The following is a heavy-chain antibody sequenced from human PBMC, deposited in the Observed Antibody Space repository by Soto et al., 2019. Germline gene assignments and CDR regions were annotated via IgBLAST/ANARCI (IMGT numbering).Heavy chain of an antibody. CDR2: IKQDGSEK. CDR1: GFTFSSYW. V-gene: IGHV3-7*01. CDR3: ARDLNYYYGMDV. Sequence: EVQLVESGGGLVQPGGSLRLSCAASGFTFSSYWMSWVRQAPGKGLEWVANIKQDGSEKYYVDSVKGRFTISRDNAKNSLYLQMNSLRAXXXXVYYCARDLNYYYGMDVWGQGTTXT. J-gene: IGHJ6*02.